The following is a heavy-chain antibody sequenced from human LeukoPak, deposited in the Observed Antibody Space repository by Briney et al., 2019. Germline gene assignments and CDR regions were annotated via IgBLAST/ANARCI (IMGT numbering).Heavy chain of an antibody. CDR1: GFTFSNFW. CDR3: ARFPTGFDY. CDR2: IKEDGSEK. J-gene: IGHJ4*02. V-gene: IGHV3-7*05. D-gene: IGHD4-17*01. Sequence: GGSLRLSCAASGFTFSNFWMSWVRQAPWRGLEWVASIKEDGSEKYYVDSVKGRFTISRDNAKDSLYLQINSLRAEDTAMYYCARFPTGFDYWGQGTLVTVSS.